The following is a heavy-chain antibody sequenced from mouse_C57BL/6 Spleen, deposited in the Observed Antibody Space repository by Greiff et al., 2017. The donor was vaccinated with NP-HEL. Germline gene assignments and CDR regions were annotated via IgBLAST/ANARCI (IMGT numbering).Heavy chain of an antibody. CDR3: ARYAAQAFAY. V-gene: IGHV7-3*01. D-gene: IGHD3-2*02. J-gene: IGHJ3*01. Sequence: EVKVEESGGGLVQPGGSLSLSCAASGFTFTDYYMSWVRQPPGKALEWLGFIRNKANGYTTEYSASVKGRFTISRDNSQSILYLQMNALRAEDSATYYCARYAAQAFAYWGQGTLVTVSA. CDR2: IRNKANGYTT. CDR1: GFTFTDYY.